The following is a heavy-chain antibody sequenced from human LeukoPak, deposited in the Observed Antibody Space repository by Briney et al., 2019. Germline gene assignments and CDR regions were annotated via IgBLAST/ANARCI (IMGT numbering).Heavy chain of an antibody. V-gene: IGHV1-18*01. CDR1: GYTFTSYG. CDR3: ARDIWFGELAPFDC. D-gene: IGHD3-10*01. CDR2: MSADNGKT. J-gene: IGHJ4*02. Sequence: ASVKLSCKASGYTFTSYGITWVRQAPGQGLEWMGWMSADNGKTNYAQKLQGRVTMTTDTSTSTGYMELRSLRSDDTAVYYCARDIWFGELAPFDCWGQGSRVTVSS.